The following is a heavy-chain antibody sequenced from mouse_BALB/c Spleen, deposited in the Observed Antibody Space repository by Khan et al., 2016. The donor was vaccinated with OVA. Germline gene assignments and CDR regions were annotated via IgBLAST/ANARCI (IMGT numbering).Heavy chain of an antibody. CDR3: ARLAYYYDSEGFAY. CDR2: ISSGGSYT. V-gene: IGHV5-6*01. Sequence: EVELVESGGDLVKPEGSLKLSCAASGFTFSTYGMSWVRQTPDKRLEWVATISSGGSYTYYPYSVKGRFTISRANAKTTLYLQMSSMESGDAAMGCCARLAYYYDSEGFAYWGQGTLVTVSA. D-gene: IGHD1-1*01. J-gene: IGHJ3*01. CDR1: GFTFSTYG.